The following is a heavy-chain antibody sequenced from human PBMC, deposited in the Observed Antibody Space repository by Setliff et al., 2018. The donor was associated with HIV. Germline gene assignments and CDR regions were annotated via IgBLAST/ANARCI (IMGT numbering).Heavy chain of an antibody. CDR1: GFTFNNYG. CDR2: IWYDGTNK. CDR3: AKEELSAFSYGDRYWYFSL. V-gene: IGHV3-30*02. J-gene: IGHJ2*01. D-gene: IGHD5-18*01. Sequence: GGSLRLSCEASGFTFNNYGMHWVRQAPGEGLEWVAVIWYDGTNKYYADSVKGRFTISRDNSKNTLYLEMASLRVEDTAVYYCAKEELSAFSYGDRYWYFSLWGRGTLVTVSS.